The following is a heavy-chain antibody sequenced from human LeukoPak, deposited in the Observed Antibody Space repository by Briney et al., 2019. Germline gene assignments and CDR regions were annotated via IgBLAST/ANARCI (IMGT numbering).Heavy chain of an antibody. V-gene: IGHV3-23*01. J-gene: IGHJ4*02. Sequence: GGSLRLSCAASEFTFSHYAMSWVRQAPGKGLEWVSAISGSGGTTYYADSVKGRVTISRDNSKDTLYLQMNGLRAADTAVYYSAKTPGVMITHIFDYWGQGTLVTVSS. CDR3: AKTPGVMITHIFDY. CDR2: ISGSGGTT. CDR1: EFTFSHYA. D-gene: IGHD3-16*01.